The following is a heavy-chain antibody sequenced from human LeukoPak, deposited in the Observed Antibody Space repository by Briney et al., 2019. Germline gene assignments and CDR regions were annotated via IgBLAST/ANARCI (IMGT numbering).Heavy chain of an antibody. CDR3: ARDEYYDSSGYTS. D-gene: IGHD3-22*01. Sequence: PGGSLRLSCAASGFTFSRYSMTWVRQAPGKGLEWLSYIDGSSSTIYYADSAKGRFTISRDNGKNSLYLQMNSLRAEDTAVYYCARDEYYDSSGYTSWGQGTLVTVSS. CDR1: GFTFSRYS. V-gene: IGHV3-48*01. CDR2: IDGSSSTI. J-gene: IGHJ4*02.